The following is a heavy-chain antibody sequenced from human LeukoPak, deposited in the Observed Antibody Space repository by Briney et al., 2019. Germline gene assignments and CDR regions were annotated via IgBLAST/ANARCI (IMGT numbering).Heavy chain of an antibody. V-gene: IGHV5-10-1*01. CDR2: IDPSDSYT. CDR1: GYSFTNYW. D-gene: IGHD3-22*01. Sequence: KPGESLRISCKGSGYSFTNYWISWVRQMPGKGLEWMGRIDPSDSYTNYSPSFQGHVTISADQSISTAYLQWSSLKASDTAMYYRARHYRYYYDSSDYYYGASGAFDIWGQGTMVTVSS. J-gene: IGHJ3*02. CDR3: ARHYRYYYDSSDYYYGASGAFDI.